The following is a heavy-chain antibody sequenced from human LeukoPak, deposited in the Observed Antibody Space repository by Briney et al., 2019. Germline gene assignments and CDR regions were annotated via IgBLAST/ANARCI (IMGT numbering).Heavy chain of an antibody. D-gene: IGHD2-15*01. Sequence: GGSLRLSCAASGFTFSDYYMSWIRQAPGKGLEWVPYISSSGSTIYYADSVKGRFTISRDNAKNSRYLQMNSLRAEDTAVYYCARVEAPQPGGGGYFDYWGQGTLVTVSS. CDR2: ISSSGSTI. CDR3: ARVEAPQPGGGGYFDY. CDR1: GFTFSDYY. V-gene: IGHV3-11*04. J-gene: IGHJ4*02.